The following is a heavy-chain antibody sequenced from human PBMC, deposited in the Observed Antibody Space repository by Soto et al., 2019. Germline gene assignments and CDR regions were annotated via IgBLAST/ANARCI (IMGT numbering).Heavy chain of an antibody. J-gene: IGHJ4*02. Sequence: EVQLLESGGGLVQPGGSLRLSCAASAFTFSSYAMSWVRQAPGKGLEWVSAISGSGGSTYYADSVKGRFTISRDNSKNTLYLQMNSLRAEDTAVYYCAKRMTTVTRRDGYNYGGPLDYWGQGTLVTVSS. D-gene: IGHD4-17*01. CDR2: ISGSGGST. V-gene: IGHV3-23*01. CDR3: AKRMTTVTRRDGYNYGGPLDY. CDR1: AFTFSSYA.